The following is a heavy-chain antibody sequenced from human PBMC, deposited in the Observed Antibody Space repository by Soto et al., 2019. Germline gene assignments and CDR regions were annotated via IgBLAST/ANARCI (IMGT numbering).Heavy chain of an antibody. D-gene: IGHD3-16*01. J-gene: IGHJ4*02. V-gene: IGHV3-23*01. CDR3: AIGTFGRGWES. Sequence: EAQLLESGGGLVQPGGSLRLSCAASGFSFSNYGLNWVRQAPGKGLEWVSGMSGSTGTTDYADSVKGRFTSSRDNLKNTLYVQMNSLRGEDTAVYYCAIGTFGRGWESWGQGTLVAVSS. CDR1: GFSFSNYG. CDR2: MSGSTGTT.